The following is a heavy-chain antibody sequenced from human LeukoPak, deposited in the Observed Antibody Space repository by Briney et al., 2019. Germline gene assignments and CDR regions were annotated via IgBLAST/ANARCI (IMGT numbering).Heavy chain of an antibody. V-gene: IGHV3-74*01. J-gene: IGHJ3*02. D-gene: IGHD6-6*01. Sequence: GGSLRLSCAASGFTFSSYWMHWVRQAPGKGLVWVSRINTDGSSTSYADSVKGRFTISRNNAKNTLYLQMNSLRAEDTAVCYCVRVRAARPQDAFDIWGQGTMVTVSS. CDR1: GFTFSSYW. CDR2: INTDGSST. CDR3: VRVRAARPQDAFDI.